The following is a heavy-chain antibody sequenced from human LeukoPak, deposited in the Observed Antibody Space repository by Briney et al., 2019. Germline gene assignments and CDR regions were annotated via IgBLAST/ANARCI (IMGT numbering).Heavy chain of an antibody. CDR3: GEDPIGTATSWDC. V-gene: IGHV3-53*01. J-gene: IGHJ4*02. CDR1: GFTVNNNY. Sequence: GGSLRLSCVASGFTVNNNYMNWVRQGPGKGLEWVSVISSGGSTYYADSVTGRFTISRDNSKNTLYLQMNSLRVEDTAVYYCGEDPIGTATSWDCWGQGTLVTVSS. D-gene: IGHD6-13*01. CDR2: ISSGGST.